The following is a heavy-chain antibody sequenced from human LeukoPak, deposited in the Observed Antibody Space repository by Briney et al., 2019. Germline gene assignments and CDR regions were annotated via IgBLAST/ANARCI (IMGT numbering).Heavy chain of an antibody. J-gene: IGHJ4*02. CDR3: ARHRGLVVVPVALFDY. CDR1: GGSFSGYY. CDR2: INHSGST. V-gene: IGHV4-34*01. D-gene: IGHD2-2*01. Sequence: SETLSLTCAVYGGSFSGYYWSWIRQPPGKGLEWIGEINHSGSTNYNPSLKSRVTISVDTSKNQFSLKLSSVTAADTAVYYCARHRGLVVVPVALFDYWGQGTLVTVSS.